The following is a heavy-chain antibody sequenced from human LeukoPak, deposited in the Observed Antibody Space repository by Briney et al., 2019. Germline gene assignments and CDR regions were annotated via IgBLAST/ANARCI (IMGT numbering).Heavy chain of an antibody. CDR2: ISSSGSTI. J-gene: IGHJ3*02. Sequence: GGSLRLSCAASGFTFSDYYMSWIRQAPGKGLEWVSYISSSGSTIYYADSVKGRFTISRDNAKNSLYLQMNSLRAEDTAIYYCARVSLTLGNAFDIWGQGTMVTVSS. CDR1: GFTFSDYY. V-gene: IGHV3-11*01. CDR3: ARVSLTLGNAFDI. D-gene: IGHD3-16*02.